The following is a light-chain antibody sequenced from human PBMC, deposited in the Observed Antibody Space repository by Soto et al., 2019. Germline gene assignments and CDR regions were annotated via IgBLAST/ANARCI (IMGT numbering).Light chain of an antibody. CDR1: SGDVGSYNL. V-gene: IGLV2-23*01. CDR3: CSYAGSSTYV. CDR2: EGS. Sequence: QSALTQPASVSGSPGQSITISCTGTSGDVGSYNLVSWYQQHPGKAPKLMIYEGSKRPSGVSNRFSGSKSGNSASLTISGLQAEDEADYYCCSYAGSSTYVFGTGT. J-gene: IGLJ1*01.